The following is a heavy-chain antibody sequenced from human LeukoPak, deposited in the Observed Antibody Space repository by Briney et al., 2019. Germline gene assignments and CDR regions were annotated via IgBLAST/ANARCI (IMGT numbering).Heavy chain of an antibody. J-gene: IGHJ4*02. CDR1: GFTFSSYS. V-gene: IGHV3-21*01. CDR2: ISSSSSYI. Sequence: PGGSLRLSCAASGFTFSSYSMNWVRQAPGKGLEWVSSISSSSSYIYYADPVKGRFTISRDNAKNSLYLQMNSLRAEDTAVYYCARDLGYGDYVIDYWGQGTLVTVSS. D-gene: IGHD4-17*01. CDR3: ARDLGYGDYVIDY.